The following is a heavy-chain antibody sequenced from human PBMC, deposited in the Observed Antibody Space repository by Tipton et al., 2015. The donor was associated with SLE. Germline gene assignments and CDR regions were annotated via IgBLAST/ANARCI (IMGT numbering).Heavy chain of an antibody. Sequence: TLSLTCVVSGASITTEGYSWSWLRQPPGKGLEWIGYIFHTGSTYYNPSLNSRVTISVDTSKNQFSLKLRSVTAADTAVYYCSGGSYIGGQGTLVTVSS. J-gene: IGHJ4*02. V-gene: IGHV4-30-2*01. CDR2: IFHTGST. CDR1: GASITTEGYS. D-gene: IGHD3-16*01. CDR3: SGGSYI.